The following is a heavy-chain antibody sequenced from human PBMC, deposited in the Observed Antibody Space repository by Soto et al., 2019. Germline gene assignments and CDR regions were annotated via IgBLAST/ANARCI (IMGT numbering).Heavy chain of an antibody. CDR3: ARDAAAGTLAY. D-gene: IGHD6-13*01. V-gene: IGHV1-18*01. J-gene: IGHJ4*02. CDR2: ISAYNGNT. CDR1: GYTFTSYG. Sequence: QVQLVQSGAEVKKPGPSVKVSCKASGYTFTSYGISWVRQAPGQGLEWMGWISAYNGNTNYAQRLQGRVNMTTDSPTPTADMNLRSLRSDDTAGYYCARDAAAGTLAYWGQGTVVTVSS.